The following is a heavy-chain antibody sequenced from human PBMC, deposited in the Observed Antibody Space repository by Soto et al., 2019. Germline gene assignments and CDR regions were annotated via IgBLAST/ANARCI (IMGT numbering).Heavy chain of an antibody. D-gene: IGHD6-6*01. CDR1: GYTFTGYY. CDR2: INPNSGGT. V-gene: IGHV1-2*02. Sequence: QVPLVQSGAEVKKPGASVKVSCKASGYTFTGYYMHWVRQAPGQGLEWMGWINPNSGGTNYAQKFQGRVTMTRDTSISTAYMELSRLRSDDTAVYYCARETFEYSSSSGVFDYWGQGTLVTVSS. J-gene: IGHJ4*02. CDR3: ARETFEYSSSSGVFDY.